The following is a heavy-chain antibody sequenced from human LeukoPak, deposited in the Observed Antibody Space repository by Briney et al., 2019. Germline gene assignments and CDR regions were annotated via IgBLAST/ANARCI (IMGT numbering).Heavy chain of an antibody. CDR2: ISISGSTI. D-gene: IGHD6-19*01. CDR1: GFTFYSYE. V-gene: IGHV3-48*03. CDR3: AREGIAVAGTFDY. J-gene: IGHJ4*02. Sequence: GGSLRLSCAASGFTFYSYEMNWVRQAPGKGLEWVSYISISGSTIYYADSVKGRFTISRDNSKNTLYLQMSSLRAEDTAVYYCAREGIAVAGTFDYWGQGTLVTVSS.